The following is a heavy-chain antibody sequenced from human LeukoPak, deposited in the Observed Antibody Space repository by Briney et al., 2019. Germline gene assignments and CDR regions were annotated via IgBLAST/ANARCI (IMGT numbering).Heavy chain of an antibody. V-gene: IGHV4-59*12. J-gene: IGHJ5*02. Sequence: SETLSLTCTVSGGSISSYYWSWIRQPPGKGLEWIGYIYYSGSTNYNPSLKSRVTISVDTSKNQFSLKLSSVTAADTAVYYCARDPSGSYYAYNWFDPWGQGTLVTVSS. D-gene: IGHD1-26*01. CDR1: GGSISSYY. CDR3: ARDPSGSYYAYNWFDP. CDR2: IYYSGST.